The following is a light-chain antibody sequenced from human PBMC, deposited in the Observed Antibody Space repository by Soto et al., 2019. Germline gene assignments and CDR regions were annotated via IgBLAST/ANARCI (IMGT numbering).Light chain of an antibody. CDR3: QQYNKWPPWT. V-gene: IGKV3-15*01. CDR1: QSVSSSY. Sequence: EIVLTQSPGTLSLSPGERATLSCRASQSVSSSYLAWYQQKPGQAPRLLIYSVSTRAAGIPARFSGSGSGTEFTLTINSLQAEDFAIYYCQQYNKWPPWTFGQGTKVDIK. CDR2: SVS. J-gene: IGKJ1*01.